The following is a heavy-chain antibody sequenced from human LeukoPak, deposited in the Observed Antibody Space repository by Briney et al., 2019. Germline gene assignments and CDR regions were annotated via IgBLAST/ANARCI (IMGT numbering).Heavy chain of an antibody. CDR2: ISGSDDGT. CDR3: VRDPSGSGFAFDS. Sequence: GGSLRLSCVASGFTFRNCGMTWVRQAPGKGLEWVSTISGSDDGTYYADSVRGRFTISRDNSKNTLYLQMKALRAEDTAVYYCVRDPSGSGFAFDSWGQGALVTVSS. V-gene: IGHV3-23*01. CDR1: GFTFRNCG. J-gene: IGHJ4*02. D-gene: IGHD1-1*01.